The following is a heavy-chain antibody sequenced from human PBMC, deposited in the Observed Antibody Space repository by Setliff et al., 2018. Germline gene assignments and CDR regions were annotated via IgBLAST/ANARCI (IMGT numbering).Heavy chain of an antibody. CDR1: GGTFSSYA. J-gene: IGHJ4*02. D-gene: IGHD1-7*01. CDR3: ARHTWKYAYFEP. V-gene: IGHV1-69*10. Sequence: SVKVSCKASGGTFSSYAISWVRQAPGQGLEWMGGIIPILGIANYAQKFQGRVTITADKSTSTVYMELSSLRSEDMAVYYCARHTWKYAYFEPWGQGTLVTVS. CDR2: IIPILGIA.